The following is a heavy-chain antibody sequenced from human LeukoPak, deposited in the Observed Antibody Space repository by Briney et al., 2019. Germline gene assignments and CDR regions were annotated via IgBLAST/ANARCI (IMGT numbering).Heavy chain of an antibody. CDR3: ARGYGDFRVEGRYFHS. V-gene: IGHV4-59*01. Sequence: SETLSLTCTVPDGSITNYDWSWVRQPPGKGLEFIGHVHYSGTANYNPSLRSRVTISIDTSKKHFFLKLKSVTAADTAVYFCARGYGDFRVEGRYFHSWGQGTLVTVSS. J-gene: IGHJ4*02. CDR1: DGSITNYD. D-gene: IGHD4-17*01. CDR2: VHYSGTA.